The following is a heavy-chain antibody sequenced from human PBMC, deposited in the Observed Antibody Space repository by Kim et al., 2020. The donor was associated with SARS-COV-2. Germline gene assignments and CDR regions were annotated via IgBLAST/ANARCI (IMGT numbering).Heavy chain of an antibody. D-gene: IGHD3-3*01. J-gene: IGHJ3*02. V-gene: IGHV3-53*01. Sequence: VRGRVTISRENSKNTLYLQMNSLRAEDTAVYYCASHYDFWSGYYKGAFDIWGQGTMVTVSS. CDR3: ASHYDFWSGYYKGAFDI.